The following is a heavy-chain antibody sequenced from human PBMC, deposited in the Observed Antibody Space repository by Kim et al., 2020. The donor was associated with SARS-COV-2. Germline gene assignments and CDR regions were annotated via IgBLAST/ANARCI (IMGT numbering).Heavy chain of an antibody. J-gene: IGHJ4*02. D-gene: IGHD3-22*01. CDR3: ATLLTYYYDSSGSQFDY. Sequence: ASVKVSCKASGYTFTSYAMNWVRQAPGQGLEWMGWINTNTGNPTYAQGFTGRFVFSLDTSVSTAYLQISSLKAEDTAVYYCATLLTYYYDSSGSQFDYWGQGTLVTVSS. CDR2: INTNTGNP. V-gene: IGHV7-4-1*02. CDR1: GYTFTSYA.